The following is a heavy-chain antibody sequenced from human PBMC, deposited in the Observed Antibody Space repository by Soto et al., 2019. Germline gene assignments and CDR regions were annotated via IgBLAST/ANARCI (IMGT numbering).Heavy chain of an antibody. D-gene: IGHD6-19*01. J-gene: IGHJ3*01. Sequence: QVQLQESGPGLVKPSGTLSLTCAVSGDSISNSRWWAWVRQHPGKGLEWIGDIFHSGDTNYNPSLKSRVCISVDKSQNQFSLKVSSVTATDTAVYYCAYSTGWYRHDVWGQGTLVTVSS. V-gene: IGHV4-4*02. CDR3: AYSTGWYRHDV. CDR2: IFHSGDT. CDR1: GDSISNSRW.